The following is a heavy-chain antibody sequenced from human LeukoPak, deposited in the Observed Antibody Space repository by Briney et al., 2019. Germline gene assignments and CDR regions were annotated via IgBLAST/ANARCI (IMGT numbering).Heavy chain of an antibody. CDR2: ISYHGNNK. CDR1: GFTFNTYA. V-gene: IGHV3-30*07. CDR3: AKDPSGYDYFNYFDY. J-gene: IGHJ4*02. Sequence: PGGSLRLSCAASGFTFNTYAIHWVRQAPGKGLEWVAVISYHGNNKYYADSVKGRFTISRDNSKNTLYLQMNSLRAEDTAVYYCAKDPSGYDYFNYFDYWGQGTLVTVSS. D-gene: IGHD5-12*01.